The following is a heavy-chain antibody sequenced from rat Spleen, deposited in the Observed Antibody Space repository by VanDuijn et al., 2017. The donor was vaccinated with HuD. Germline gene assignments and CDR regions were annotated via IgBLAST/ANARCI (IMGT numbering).Heavy chain of an antibody. CDR1: GFTFSDYY. CDR2: ISTGGGNT. CDR3: ARAGYLRVWYFDF. J-gene: IGHJ1*01. Sequence: EVQLVESDGGLVQPGRSLKLSCAASGFTFSDYYMAWVRQAPTKGLEWVASISTGGGNTYYRDSVKGRFTISRDNAKNTQYLQMDSLRSEDTATYYCARAGYLRVWYFDFWGPGTMVTVSS. V-gene: IGHV5S13*01. D-gene: IGHD2-2*01.